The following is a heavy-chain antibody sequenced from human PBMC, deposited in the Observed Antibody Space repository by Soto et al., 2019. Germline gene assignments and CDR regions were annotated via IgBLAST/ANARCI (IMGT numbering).Heavy chain of an antibody. Sequence: PSETLSLTCTVSDSSISSDYYWGWIRQPPGKGLEWIGNIYRSGSTYYSPSLKSRVTISVDTSKNQFSLKVTSVTAADTAMYYCARASRSGNYFMDYWGQGTLVTVSS. CDR3: ARASRSGNYFMDY. J-gene: IGHJ4*02. D-gene: IGHD1-26*01. CDR2: IYRSGST. CDR1: DSSISSDYY. V-gene: IGHV4-38-2*02.